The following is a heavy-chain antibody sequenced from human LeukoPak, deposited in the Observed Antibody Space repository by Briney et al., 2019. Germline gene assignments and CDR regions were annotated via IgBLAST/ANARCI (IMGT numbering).Heavy chain of an antibody. CDR2: ISYDGSNK. Sequence: PGGSLRLSCAASGFTFSSYGMHWVRQAPGKGLVWVAVISYDGSNKYYADSVKGRFTISRDNSKNTLYLQMNSLRAEDTAVYYCAKDTGGYGDLTFVYWGQGTLVTVSS. CDR3: AKDTGGYGDLTFVY. V-gene: IGHV3-30*18. J-gene: IGHJ4*02. D-gene: IGHD4-17*01. CDR1: GFTFSSYG.